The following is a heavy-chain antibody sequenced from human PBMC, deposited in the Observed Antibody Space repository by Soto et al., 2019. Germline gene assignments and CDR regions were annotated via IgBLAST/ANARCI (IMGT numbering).Heavy chain of an antibody. D-gene: IGHD3-22*01. CDR1: GFPISNYS. Sequence: VVPLSLSSTASGFPISNYSMNCVGQDTGRGLEWVSSISSSSSYIYYADSVKGRFTISRDNAKNSLYLQMNSLRAEDTAVYYCARGVSYYYDSSGYYGAYGMDVWGQGTSVTVSS. V-gene: IGHV3-21*01. CDR2: ISSSSSYI. CDR3: ARGVSYYYDSSGYYGAYGMDV. J-gene: IGHJ6*02.